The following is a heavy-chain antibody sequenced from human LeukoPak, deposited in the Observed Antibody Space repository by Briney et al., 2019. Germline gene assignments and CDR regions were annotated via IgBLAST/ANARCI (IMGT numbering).Heavy chain of an antibody. D-gene: IGHD3-3*01. CDR3: ARSYVSTHYDFWSGYYTFPLDY. V-gene: IGHV3-74*01. Sequence: GGSLRLSSAASGLTFSSHWMHWVRQAPGKGLVWVSRITNDGSSTTYADSVKGRFTISRDNAKNMLYLQVNSLRAEDTAVYYCARSYVSTHYDFWSGYYTFPLDYWGQGTLVTVSS. CDR1: GLTFSSHW. J-gene: IGHJ4*02. CDR2: ITNDGSST.